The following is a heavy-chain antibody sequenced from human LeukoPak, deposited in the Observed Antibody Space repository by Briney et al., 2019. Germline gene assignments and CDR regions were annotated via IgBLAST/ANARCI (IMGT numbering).Heavy chain of an antibody. CDR2: IYHSGNA. J-gene: IGHJ5*02. V-gene: IGHV4-38-2*02. CDR1: DYSITSGYL. CDR3: ARGNVPIVVVPASMLRSAGWFDH. D-gene: IGHD2-2*01. Sequence: KPSETLSLTCTVSDYSITSGYLWGWTRPPPGKGLEGIENIYHSGNAYYNQSLKRRDTISEDTAKKQFSMKENSVTAADTAVYYCARGNVPIVVVPASMLRSAGWFDHWGQGTLVTVSS.